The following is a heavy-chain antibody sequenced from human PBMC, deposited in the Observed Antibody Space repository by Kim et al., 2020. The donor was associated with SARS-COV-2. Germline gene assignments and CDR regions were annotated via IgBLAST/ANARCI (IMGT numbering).Heavy chain of an antibody. J-gene: IGHJ4*02. CDR1: GFALRSNW. V-gene: IGHV3-74*01. CDR2: INIDGSST. Sequence: GGSLRLSCVASGFALRSNWMHWVRQAPGKGLEWVSRINIDGSSTSYADAVKGRFTISGDNAKNTLYVQMNSLRAEDTAVYYCARVRGGYSYGIDYWGQGTPVTVSS. D-gene: IGHD5-18*01. CDR3: ARVRGGYSYGIDY.